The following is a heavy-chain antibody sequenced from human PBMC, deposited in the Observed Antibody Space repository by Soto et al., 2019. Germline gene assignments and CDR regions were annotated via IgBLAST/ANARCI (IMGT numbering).Heavy chain of an antibody. V-gene: IGHV1-18*01. D-gene: IGHD2-15*01. CDR1: GYTFTSYG. J-gene: IGHJ4*02. CDR2: ISAYNGNT. Sequence: ASVKVSCKASGYTFTSYGISWVRQAPGQGLEWMGWISAYNGNTNYAQKLQGRVTMTTDTSTSTAYMELRSLRSDDTAVYYCVVAAQPYYFDYRGQGTLVTVSS. CDR3: VVAAQPYYFDY.